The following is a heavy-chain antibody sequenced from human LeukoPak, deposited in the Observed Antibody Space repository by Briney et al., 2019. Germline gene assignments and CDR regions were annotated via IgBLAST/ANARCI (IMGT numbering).Heavy chain of an antibody. J-gene: IGHJ6*03. CDR2: ITSNSGTM. D-gene: IGHD3-3*01. V-gene: IGHV3-48*04. Sequence: GGSLRLSCAASGFIFSGDSMNWVRQAPGKGLEWVSYITSNSGTMYYADSVKGRFTISRDNAKNSLYLQMNSLRAEDTAVYYCARVGLSITIFGVVTRPYYYYMDVWGKGTTVTVSS. CDR1: GFIFSGDS. CDR3: ARVGLSITIFGVVTRPYYYYMDV.